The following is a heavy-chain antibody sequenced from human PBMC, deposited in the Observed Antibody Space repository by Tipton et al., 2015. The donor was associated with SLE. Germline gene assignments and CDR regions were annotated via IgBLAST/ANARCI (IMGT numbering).Heavy chain of an antibody. J-gene: IGHJ3*02. V-gene: IGHV3-21*01. D-gene: IGHD5-18*01. Sequence: GSLRLSCAASGFTFSSYSMNWVRQAPGKGLEWVSSISSSSSYIYYADSVKGRFTISRDNAKNSLYLQMNSLRAEDTAVYYCARPRRIQLWFDAFDIWGQGTMVTVSS. CDR3: ARPRRIQLWFDAFDI. CDR1: GFTFSSYS. CDR2: ISSSSSYI.